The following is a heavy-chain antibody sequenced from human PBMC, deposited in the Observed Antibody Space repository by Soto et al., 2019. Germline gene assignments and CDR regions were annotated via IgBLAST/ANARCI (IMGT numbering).Heavy chain of an antibody. CDR3: AREGYCSGGSCYWDYYYYGMDV. J-gene: IGHJ6*02. CDR1: GFTFSSYG. CDR2: IWYDGSNK. D-gene: IGHD2-15*01. V-gene: IGHV3-33*01. Sequence: QVQLVESGGGVVQPGRSLRLSCAASGFTFSSYGMHWVRQAPGKGLEWVAVIWYDGSNKYYADSVKGRFTISRDNSKNTLYLQMNSLRAEDTAVYYCAREGYCSGGSCYWDYYYYGMDVWGQGTTVTVSS.